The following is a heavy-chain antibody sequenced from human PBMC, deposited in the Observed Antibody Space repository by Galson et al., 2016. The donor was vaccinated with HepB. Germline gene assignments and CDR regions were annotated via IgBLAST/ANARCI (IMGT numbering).Heavy chain of an antibody. Sequence: SLRLSCAASGITLSKHAMSWVRQAPGKGLEWVSAISESGRSTYYADSVKGRFTISRDNSKNTVYLQMNSLRAEDTAVYYCAKDLIDQAGFYYWCQGTLVAVSS. CDR3: AKDLIDQAGFYY. CDR1: GITLSKHA. CDR2: ISESGRST. J-gene: IGHJ4*02. D-gene: IGHD2-15*01. V-gene: IGHV3-23*01.